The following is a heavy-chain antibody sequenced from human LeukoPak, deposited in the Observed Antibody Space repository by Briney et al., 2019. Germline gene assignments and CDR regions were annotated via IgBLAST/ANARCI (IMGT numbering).Heavy chain of an antibody. CDR2: IYPGDSDT. J-gene: IGHJ6*03. CDR3: ARLSVGYCSGGSCYPYMDV. V-gene: IGHV5-51*01. D-gene: IGHD2-15*01. CDR1: GYSFTSYW. Sequence: GESLKISCKGSGYSFTSYWIGWVRQMPGKGLEWMGIIYPGDSDTRYSPSFQGQVTISADKSISPAYLQWSSLKASDTAMYYCARLSVGYCSGGSCYPYMDVWGKGTTVTVSS.